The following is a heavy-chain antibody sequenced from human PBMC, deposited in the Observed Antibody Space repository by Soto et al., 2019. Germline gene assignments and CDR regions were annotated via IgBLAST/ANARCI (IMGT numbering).Heavy chain of an antibody. CDR2: INPNSGGT. CDR3: ARGDRIVATITRSVDYYGMDV. Sequence: ASVKVSCKASGYTFTGYYMHWVRQAPGQGLEWMGWINPNSGGTNYAQKFQGRVSMTRDTSISTAYMELSRLRSDDTAVYYCARGDRIVATITRSVDYYGMDVWGQGTTVTVS. CDR1: GYTFTGYY. D-gene: IGHD5-12*01. J-gene: IGHJ6*02. V-gene: IGHV1-2*02.